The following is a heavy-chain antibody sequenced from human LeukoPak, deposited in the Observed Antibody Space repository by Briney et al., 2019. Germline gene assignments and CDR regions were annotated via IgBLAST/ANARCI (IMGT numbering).Heavy chain of an antibody. CDR1: GGSISGSSYY. J-gene: IGHJ4*02. CDR3: ARLRFGRLASLDY. CDR2: INHSGST. D-gene: IGHD6-19*01. Sequence: SETLSLTCTVSGGSISGSSYYWGWLRQPPGKGLEWIGEINHSGSTNYNPSLKSRVTISVDTSKNQFSLKLSSVTAADTAVYYCARLRFGRLASLDYWGQGTLVTVSS. V-gene: IGHV4-39*07.